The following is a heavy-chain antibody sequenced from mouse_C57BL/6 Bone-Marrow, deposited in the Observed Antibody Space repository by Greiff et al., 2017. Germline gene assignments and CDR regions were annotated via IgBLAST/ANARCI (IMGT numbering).Heavy chain of an antibody. CDR2: INPNNGGT. D-gene: IGHD2-3*01. J-gene: IGHJ2*01. CDR1: GYTFTDYY. Sequence: EVQLQQSGPELVKPGASVKISCKASGYTFTDYYMNWVKQSHGKSLEWIGDINPNNGGTSYNQKFKGKATLTVDKSSSTAYMELRSLTSEDSAVYYCARGIYDGSSYGFDYWGQGTTLTVSS. V-gene: IGHV1-26*01. CDR3: ARGIYDGSSYGFDY.